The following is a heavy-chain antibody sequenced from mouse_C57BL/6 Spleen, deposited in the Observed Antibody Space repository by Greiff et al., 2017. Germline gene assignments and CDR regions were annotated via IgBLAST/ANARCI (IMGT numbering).Heavy chain of an antibody. J-gene: IGHJ3*01. CDR1: GYTFTSYW. Sequence: QVQLQQPGAELVRPGSSVKLSCKASGYTFTSYWMDWVKQRPGQGLEWIGNIYPSDSETHYNQKFKDKATLTVDKSSSTAYMQLSSLTSEDSAVYYCARDDYDVGLFAYWGQGTLVTVSA. CDR3: ARDDYDVGLFAY. CDR2: IYPSDSET. V-gene: IGHV1-61*01. D-gene: IGHD2-4*01.